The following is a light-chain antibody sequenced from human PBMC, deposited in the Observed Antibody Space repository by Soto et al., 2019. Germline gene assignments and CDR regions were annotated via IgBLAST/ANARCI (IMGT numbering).Light chain of an antibody. Sequence: DIPMTQSPSPPSASVGDKVTITCPASQSIGVWLAWYQQKPGTAPKLLIYKTSTLDSGVPLRFSGSGSGTEFTLTISSLQPDDFATYYCQQYINYFRTFGQGTKV. CDR3: QQYINYFRT. CDR1: QSIGVW. J-gene: IGKJ1*01. V-gene: IGKV1-5*03. CDR2: KTS.